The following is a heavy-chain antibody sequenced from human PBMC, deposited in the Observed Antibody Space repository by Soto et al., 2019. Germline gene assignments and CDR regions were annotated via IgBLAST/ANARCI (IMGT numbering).Heavy chain of an antibody. J-gene: IGHJ4*02. D-gene: IGHD6-13*01. V-gene: IGHV3-9*01. CDR1: GFTFDDYA. CDR2: ISWNSGSI. Sequence: EVQLVESGGGLVQPGRSLRLSCAASGFTFDDYAMHWVRQAPGKGLEWVSGISWNSGSIGYADSVKGRFTISRDNAKNSLYLQMNSQSAEDTDLYFSAKGPHSNTWGGFDYWGQGTLVTVSS. CDR3: AKGPHSNTWGGFDY.